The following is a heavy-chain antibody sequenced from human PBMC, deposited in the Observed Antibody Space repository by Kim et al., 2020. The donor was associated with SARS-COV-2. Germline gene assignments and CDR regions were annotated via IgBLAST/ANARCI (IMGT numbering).Heavy chain of an antibody. D-gene: IGHD3-10*01. V-gene: IGHV3-23*01. CDR2: ISDSGGRT. Sequence: GGSLRLSCAASGFTFTNYAMSWVRQAPGKGLEWVSGISDSGGRTYYADSVKGRFTISRDNSKNTLYLQLNSLRVEDTAVYYCAKQGNYYQLAYWGQGALVTVSS. J-gene: IGHJ4*02. CDR1: GFTFTNYA. CDR3: AKQGNYYQLAY.